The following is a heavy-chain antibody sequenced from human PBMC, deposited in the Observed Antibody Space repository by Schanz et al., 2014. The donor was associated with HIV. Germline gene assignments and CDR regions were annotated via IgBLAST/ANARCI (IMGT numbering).Heavy chain of an antibody. Sequence: QLQLQESGPGLVKPSETLSLTCSVPGDFLRSTSHFWGWVRQAPGRGLEWIGDSTGNGDTNYNPSLKSRVTVSVAPSKNQFSLKLRSVTAADTAFYYCARGRFVVGPGLDFDFWGHGTLVSVSS. CDR3: ARGRFVVGPGLDFDF. V-gene: IGHV4-39*07. D-gene: IGHD3-9*01. CDR2: STGNGDT. J-gene: IGHJ4*01. CDR1: GDFLRSTSHF.